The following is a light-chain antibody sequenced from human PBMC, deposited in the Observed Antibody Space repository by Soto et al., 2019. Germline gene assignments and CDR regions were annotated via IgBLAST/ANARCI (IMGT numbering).Light chain of an antibody. CDR2: ELS. CDR3: SSYTSSSISPYG. V-gene: IGLV2-14*01. J-gene: IGLJ1*01. CDR1: SSDVGGWNY. Sequence: QSAITPLASVSVTAGHWITISRPATSSDVGGWNYISWYHQHPDKAPQLMIYELSNRPTGDSNRFSGSKSGNTASLTISGLQAEDEADYYCSSYTSSSISPYGFGTGTKVTV.